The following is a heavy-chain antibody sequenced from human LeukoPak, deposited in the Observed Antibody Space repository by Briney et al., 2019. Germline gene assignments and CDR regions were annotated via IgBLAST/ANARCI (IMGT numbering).Heavy chain of an antibody. Sequence: GGSLGLSCTVSGFTVSSNSMSWIRQAPGKGLEWVSYISSSGSTIYYADSVKGRFTISRDNAKNSLYLQMNSLRAEDTAVYYCARDASSGYGYYYYYYMDVWGKGTTVTISS. CDR2: ISSSGSTI. CDR1: GFTVSSNS. D-gene: IGHD3-22*01. CDR3: ARDASSGYGYYYYYYMDV. V-gene: IGHV3-11*01. J-gene: IGHJ6*03.